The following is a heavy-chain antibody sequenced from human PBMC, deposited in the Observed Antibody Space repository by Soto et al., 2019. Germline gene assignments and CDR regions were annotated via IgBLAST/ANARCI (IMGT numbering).Heavy chain of an antibody. J-gene: IGHJ3*02. D-gene: IGHD4-17*01. Sequence: ASVKVSCKASGYTFTSYGISWVRQAPGQGLEWMGWISAYNGNTNYAQKLQGRVTMTTDTSTSTAYMELRSLRSDDTAVYYCARDPPVSVTDAFDIWGQGTMVTVSS. CDR1: GYTFTSYG. CDR2: ISAYNGNT. V-gene: IGHV1-18*01. CDR3: ARDPPVSVTDAFDI.